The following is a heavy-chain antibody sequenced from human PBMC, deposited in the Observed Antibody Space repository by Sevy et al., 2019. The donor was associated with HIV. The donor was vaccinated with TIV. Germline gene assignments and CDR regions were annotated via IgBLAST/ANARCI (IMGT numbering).Heavy chain of an antibody. CDR1: GGPISSHY. D-gene: IGHD3-22*01. J-gene: IGHJ4*02. CDR2: FYYTGIT. Sequence: SETLSLICTVSGGPISSHYWNWIRQTPGKGLEWIGPFYYTGITNYNPSLKSRVTMSADTSKNRVSLKLNSVTAADTAVYYCARLPSPYYDSSGDLIREYYFDSWGQGTLVTVSS. V-gene: IGHV4-59*11. CDR3: ARLPSPYYDSSGDLIREYYFDS.